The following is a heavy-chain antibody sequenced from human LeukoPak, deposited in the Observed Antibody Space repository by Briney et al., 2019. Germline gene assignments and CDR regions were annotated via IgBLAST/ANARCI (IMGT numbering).Heavy chain of an antibody. D-gene: IGHD6-19*01. CDR3: AKAPYPRLSNTGWLFDS. CDR1: GFTFSSYS. CDR2: INWNGGST. Sequence: PGGSLRLSCAASGFTFSSYSMNWVRQAPGKGLEWVSGINWNGGSTGYADSVKGRFTISRDNAKNSLYVQMNSLRVEDTAVYYCAKAPYPRLSNTGWLFDSWGQGILVTVSS. V-gene: IGHV3-20*04. J-gene: IGHJ4*02.